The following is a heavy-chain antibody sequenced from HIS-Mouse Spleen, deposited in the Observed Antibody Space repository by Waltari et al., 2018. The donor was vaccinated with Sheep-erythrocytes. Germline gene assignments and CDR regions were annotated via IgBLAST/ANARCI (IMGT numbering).Heavy chain of an antibody. D-gene: IGHD1-7*01. CDR1: GGSFSGYY. CDR2: INHRGST. CDR3: ARGSLYNWNYGYFQH. V-gene: IGHV4-34*01. Sequence: QVQLQQWGAGLLKPSETLSLTCAVYGGSFSGYYWSWIRQPPGKRLEWMGEINHRGSTNYNPALKSRVTIPVDTSKNQFSLKLSSVTAADTAVYYCARGSLYNWNYGYFQHWGQGTLVTVSS. J-gene: IGHJ1*01.